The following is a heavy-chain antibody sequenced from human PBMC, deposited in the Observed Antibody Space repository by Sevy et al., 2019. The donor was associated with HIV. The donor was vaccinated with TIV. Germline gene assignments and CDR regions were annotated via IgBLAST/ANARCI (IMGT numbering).Heavy chain of an antibody. CDR2: ISKTTGDNT. V-gene: IGHV3-23*01. Sequence: GGSLRLSCAASGFTFSNFAMSWVRQAPGKGLQWVSTISKTTGDNTYYADTVKGRFTNSRDNSRKILYLQMNSLRDEDTAVYYCAKGAYDSGSYLYAFDIWGQGTMVTVSS. CDR1: GFTFSNFA. J-gene: IGHJ3*02. CDR3: AKGAYDSGSYLYAFDI. D-gene: IGHD3-22*01.